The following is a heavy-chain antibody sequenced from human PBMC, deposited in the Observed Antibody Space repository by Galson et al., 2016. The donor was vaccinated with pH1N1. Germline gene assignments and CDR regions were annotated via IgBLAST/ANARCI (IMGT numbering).Heavy chain of an antibody. CDR1: GSRFTSYW. Sequence: QSGAEVTKPGESLKISCKASGSRFTSYWIAWVRQVPGEGLEWVGVVNPGGSIIRYSPPFQGQVTISNDRSINTAYLHWISLKASDTSTYYCARQYDFGDYRGDAFDIWGQGTMVIVSS. CDR2: VNPGGSII. V-gene: IGHV5-51*01. D-gene: IGHD4-17*01. J-gene: IGHJ3*02. CDR3: ARQYDFGDYRGDAFDI.